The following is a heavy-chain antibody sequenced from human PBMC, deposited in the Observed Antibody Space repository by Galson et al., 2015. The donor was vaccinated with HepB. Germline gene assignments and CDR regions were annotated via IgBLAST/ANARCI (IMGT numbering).Heavy chain of an antibody. J-gene: IGHJ6*02. Sequence: SVKVSCKASGGTFSSYAISWVRQAPGQGLEWMGGIIPIFGTANYAQKFQGRVTITADESTSTAYMELSSLRSEDTAVYYCARDTLYLITMVRGVRFHYGMDVWGQGTTVTVSS. V-gene: IGHV1-69*13. CDR1: GGTFSSYA. CDR2: IIPIFGTA. CDR3: ARDTLYLITMVRGVRFHYGMDV. D-gene: IGHD3-10*01.